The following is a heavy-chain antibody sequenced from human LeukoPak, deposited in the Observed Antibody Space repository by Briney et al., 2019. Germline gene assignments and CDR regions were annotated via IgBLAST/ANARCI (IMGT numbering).Heavy chain of an antibody. D-gene: IGHD6-13*01. Sequence: SETLSVTCTVSGDSISSSSWSGIRQPPGKGLEWIGYVYYSGSTNYNPSLKSRVTISAETSKNQFSLKVRSVTAADTAVYYCARDPPQPGITAAGYFDRWGRGTLVTVSS. J-gene: IGHJ2*01. V-gene: IGHV4-59*01. CDR2: VYYSGST. CDR1: GDSISSSS. CDR3: ARDPPQPGITAAGYFDR.